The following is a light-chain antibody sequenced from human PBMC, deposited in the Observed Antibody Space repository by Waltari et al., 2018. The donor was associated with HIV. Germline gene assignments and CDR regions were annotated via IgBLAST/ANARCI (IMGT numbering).Light chain of an antibody. CDR3: CAYAGSTTYVI. Sequence: QSALTQTASVSGSPGQSITISCTGTSSDVGGYNLVSLYQQHPGKAPKLMIYEVSKRPSGVSNRFSGSKSGNTASLTISGLQAEDEADYYCCAYAGSTTYVIFGGGTKLTVL. V-gene: IGLV2-23*02. CDR2: EVS. CDR1: SSDVGGYNL. J-gene: IGLJ2*01.